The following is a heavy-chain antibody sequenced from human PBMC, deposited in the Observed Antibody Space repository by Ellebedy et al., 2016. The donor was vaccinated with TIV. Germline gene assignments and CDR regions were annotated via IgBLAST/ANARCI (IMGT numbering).Heavy chain of an antibody. D-gene: IGHD6-25*01. V-gene: IGHV1-69*04. CDR3: ARGGYIPISPGDAFDI. CDR2: IIPILGIA. Sequence: AASVQVSCKASGGTFSSYAISWVRQAPGQGLEWMGRIIPILGIANYAQKFQGRVTITADKSTSTAYMELSSLRSEDTAVYYCARGGYIPISPGDAFDIWGQGTMVTVSS. CDR1: GGTFSSYA. J-gene: IGHJ3*02.